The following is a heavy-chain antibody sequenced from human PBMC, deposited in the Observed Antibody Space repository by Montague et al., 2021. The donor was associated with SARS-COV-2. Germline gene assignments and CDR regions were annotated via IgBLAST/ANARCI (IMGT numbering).Heavy chain of an antibody. CDR1: GGSVSRSSYY. CDR2: IYYSGST. Sequence: SETLSLICSVSGGSVSRSSYYWGWIRQPPGKGLEWIGRIYYSGSTYYNPSLKSRVTISVDTSKNQFSLKLSSVTAADTAVYYCARQGDQLLWEYWFDPWGQGTLVTVSS. CDR3: ARQGDQLLWEYWFDP. D-gene: IGHD2-2*01. V-gene: IGHV4-39*01. J-gene: IGHJ5*02.